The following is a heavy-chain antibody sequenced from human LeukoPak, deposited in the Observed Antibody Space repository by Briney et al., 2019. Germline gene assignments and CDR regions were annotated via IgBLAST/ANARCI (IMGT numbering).Heavy chain of an antibody. Sequence: SETLSLTCTVSGGSISSSSYYWGWIRQPPGKGLEWIGSIYYSGSTYYNPSLKSRVTISVDTSKNQFSLKLSSVTAADTAVYYCARQGALVTEGAYSSSWYVGDPFDYWGQGTLVTVSS. V-gene: IGHV4-39*01. CDR1: GGSISSSSYY. CDR3: ARQGALVTEGAYSSSWYVGDPFDY. CDR2: IYYSGST. D-gene: IGHD6-13*01. J-gene: IGHJ4*02.